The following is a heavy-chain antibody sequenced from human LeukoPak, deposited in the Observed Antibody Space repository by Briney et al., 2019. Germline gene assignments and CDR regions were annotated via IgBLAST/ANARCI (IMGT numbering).Heavy chain of an antibody. Sequence: PSETLSLTCTVSGGSISSYYWSWIRQPPGKGLEWIGYIYYSGSTNYNPSLKSRVTISVDTSKNQFSLKLSSVTAADTAVYYCARVAPNRRYCSGGSCLNYFDYWGQGTLVTVSS. CDR1: GGSISSYY. CDR3: ARVAPNRRYCSGGSCLNYFDY. V-gene: IGHV4-59*01. CDR2: IYYSGST. J-gene: IGHJ4*02. D-gene: IGHD2-15*01.